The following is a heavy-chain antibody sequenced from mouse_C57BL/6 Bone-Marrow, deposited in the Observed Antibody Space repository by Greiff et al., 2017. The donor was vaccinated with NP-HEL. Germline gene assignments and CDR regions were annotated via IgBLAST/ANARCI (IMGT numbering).Heavy chain of an antibody. CDR1: GYAFSSSW. Sequence: QVQLKQSGPELVKPGASVKISCKASGYAFSSSWMNWVKQRPGKGLEWIGRIYPGDGDTNYNGKFKGKATLTADKSSSTAYMQLSSLTSEDSAVYFCARFLSGSGFAYWGQGTLVTVSA. CDR2: IYPGDGDT. V-gene: IGHV1-82*01. D-gene: IGHD1-1*01. J-gene: IGHJ3*01. CDR3: ARFLSGSGFAY.